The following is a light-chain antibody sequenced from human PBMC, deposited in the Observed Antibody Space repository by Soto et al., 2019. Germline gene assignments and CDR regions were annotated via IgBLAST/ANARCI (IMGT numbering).Light chain of an antibody. J-gene: IGLJ1*01. Sequence: QSALTQPASVSGSPGQSITISCTGTTSDIGGHKYVSWYQQHPDKAPKLMIYEVSNRPSGVSNRFSGSKSGNTASLTISGLQADDEADYYCNSYDGDIIRFVFGTGTKLTVL. V-gene: IGLV2-14*01. CDR3: NSYDGDIIRFV. CDR1: TSDIGGHKY. CDR2: EVS.